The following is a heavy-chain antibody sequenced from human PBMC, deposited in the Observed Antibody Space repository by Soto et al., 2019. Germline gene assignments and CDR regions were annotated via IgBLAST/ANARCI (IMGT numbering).Heavy chain of an antibody. V-gene: IGHV3-48*03. D-gene: IGHD3-3*01. J-gene: IGHJ3*02. Sequence: LRLSCAASGFTFSSYEMNWVRQAPGKGLEWVSYISSSGSTIYYADSVKGRFTISRDNAKNSLYLQMNSLRAEDTAVYYCAKLPLFYDFWSGYYIPSDAFDIWGQGTMVTVSS. CDR3: AKLPLFYDFWSGYYIPSDAFDI. CDR2: ISSSGSTI. CDR1: GFTFSSYE.